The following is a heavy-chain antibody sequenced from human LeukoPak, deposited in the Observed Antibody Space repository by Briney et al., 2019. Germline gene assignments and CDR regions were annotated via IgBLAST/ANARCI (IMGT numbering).Heavy chain of an antibody. J-gene: IGHJ4*02. CDR2: INHSGST. D-gene: IGHD2-2*01. CDR3: AAGRDAFN. Sequence: SETLSLTCAVYGGSFSGYYWSWIRQPPGKGLEWIGEINHSGSTNYNPSLKSRVTISVDTSKNQFSLKLSSVTAADTAVYYCAAGRDAFNWGQGTLVTVSS. V-gene: IGHV4-34*01. CDR1: GGSFSGYY.